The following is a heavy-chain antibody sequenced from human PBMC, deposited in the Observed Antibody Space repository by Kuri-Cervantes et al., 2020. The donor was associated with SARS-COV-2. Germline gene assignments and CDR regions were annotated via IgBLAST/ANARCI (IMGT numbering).Heavy chain of an antibody. V-gene: IGHV5-10-1*01. CDR2: IDPSDSYT. CDR3: ARRNYDFWSGYDYYYYYMDV. J-gene: IGHJ6*03. Sequence: GESLKISCKGSGYSFTSYWISWVRQMPGKGLEWMGRIDPSDSYTNYSPSFQGHVTISADKSISTAYLQWSSLKASDTAMYYCARRNYDFWSGYDYYYYYMDVWGKGTTVTVSS. CDR1: GYSFTSYW. D-gene: IGHD3-3*01.